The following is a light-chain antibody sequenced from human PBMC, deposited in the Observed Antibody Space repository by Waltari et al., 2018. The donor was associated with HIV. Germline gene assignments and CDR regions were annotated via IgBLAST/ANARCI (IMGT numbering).Light chain of an antibody. CDR1: VVDSGPEIY. CDR3: SSYSTITSLFV. V-gene: IGLV2-14*01. J-gene: IGLJ1*01. Sequence: QSALAQPASVSGSPGQSITISCAGAVVDSGPEIYFYWYPQHPSRAPRLIIYMLSSRPSGVSDRFSGSSSGMSATLTISGLQSDDEAHYYCSSYSTITSLFVFGTGTRVTVL. CDR2: MLS.